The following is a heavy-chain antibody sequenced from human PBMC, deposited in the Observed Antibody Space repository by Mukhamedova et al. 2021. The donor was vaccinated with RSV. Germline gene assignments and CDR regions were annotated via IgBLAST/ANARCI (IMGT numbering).Heavy chain of an antibody. J-gene: IGHJ4*02. D-gene: IGHD6-19*01. Sequence: APDKRLEWVAAIFSDGSDTYEADSVKGRFTISRDNSKNTLYLQMTGLRDDDTAVYYCAKAPNSGYNSGWPTMFDVWGQGSLVTVS. V-gene: IGHV3-30*18. CDR3: AKAPNSGYNSGWPTMFDV. CDR2: IFSDGSDT.